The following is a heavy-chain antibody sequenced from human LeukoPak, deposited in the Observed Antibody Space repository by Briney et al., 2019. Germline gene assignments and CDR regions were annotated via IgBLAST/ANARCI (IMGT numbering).Heavy chain of an antibody. D-gene: IGHD3-10*01. J-gene: IGHJ6*02. V-gene: IGHV1-2*02. CDR3: ARSFTGSWFGELSDYFGLDV. CDR2: THPNSGGT. CDR1: GYTFTDYY. Sequence: ASVKVSCKASGYTFTDYYIHWVRQAPGQGLEWMGWTHPNSGGTNHGQKFQGRVTMTRDTPISTAYLELSRLRSDDTAVYYCARSFTGSWFGELSDYFGLDVWGQGTTVTVSS.